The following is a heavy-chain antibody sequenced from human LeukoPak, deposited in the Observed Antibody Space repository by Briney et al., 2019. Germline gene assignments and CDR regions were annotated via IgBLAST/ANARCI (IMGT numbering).Heavy chain of an antibody. D-gene: IGHD4-17*01. CDR1: GFIFSSFG. J-gene: IGHJ6*03. CDR3: AKDRTVTIFYYYYYYYMDV. CDR2: IKQDGSEK. V-gene: IGHV3-7*01. Sequence: GGSLRLSCVASGFIFSSFGMHWVRQAPGKGLEWVANIKQDGSEKYYVDSVKGRFTISRDNAKNSLYLQMNSLRAEDTAVYYCAKDRTVTIFYYYYYYYMDVWGKGTTVTISS.